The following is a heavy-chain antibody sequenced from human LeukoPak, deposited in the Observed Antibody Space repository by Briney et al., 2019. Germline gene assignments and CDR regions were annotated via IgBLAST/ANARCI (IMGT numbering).Heavy chain of an antibody. D-gene: IGHD3-10*01. CDR1: GGSISSSSYY. J-gene: IGHJ4*02. Sequence: PSETLSLTCTVSGGSISSSSYYWGWIRQPPGKGLEWIGSIYYSGSTYYNPSLKSRVTISVDTSKNQFSLKLSSVTAADTAVYYCARRVRGSKIFDYWGQGTLVTVSS. CDR3: ARRVRGSKIFDY. CDR2: IYYSGST. V-gene: IGHV4-39*07.